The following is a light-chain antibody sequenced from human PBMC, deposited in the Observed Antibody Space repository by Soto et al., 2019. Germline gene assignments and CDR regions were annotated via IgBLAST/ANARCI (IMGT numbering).Light chain of an antibody. Sequence: QLVLTQSPSASASPGASVKLTCTLISRHSTYAIAWHQHQADRGPRFLMKVNNDGTHIKGDGIPYRFSGSSSGAERYLTISSLQSEDEADYYCQTWGSGIQVFGGGTKLTVL. J-gene: IGLJ2*01. V-gene: IGLV4-69*01. CDR3: QTWGSGIQV. CDR1: SRHSTYA. CDR2: VNNDGTH.